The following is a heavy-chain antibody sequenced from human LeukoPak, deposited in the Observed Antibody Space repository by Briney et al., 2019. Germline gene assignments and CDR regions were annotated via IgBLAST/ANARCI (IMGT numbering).Heavy chain of an antibody. Sequence: NPGGSLRLSCAASGFTFSSYSMNWVRQAPGKGLEWVSSISSSSNYINYADSVKGRFTISRDNAKNSLYLQMNSLRAEDTAVYYCARDPSSGWYLKGWFDPWGQGTLVTVSS. D-gene: IGHD6-19*01. CDR2: ISSSSNYI. CDR3: ARDPSSGWYLKGWFDP. CDR1: GFTFSSYS. V-gene: IGHV3-21*01. J-gene: IGHJ5*02.